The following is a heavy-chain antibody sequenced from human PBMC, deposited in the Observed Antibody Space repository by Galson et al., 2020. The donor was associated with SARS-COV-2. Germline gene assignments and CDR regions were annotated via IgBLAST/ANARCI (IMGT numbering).Heavy chain of an antibody. CDR3: ARTSGELDS. V-gene: IGHV4-31*03. CDR2: IYHSGTT. J-gene: IGHJ3*02. Sequence: SETLSLTCTVSGGSISTDGHFWTWIRQPPGKGLEWIGYIYHSGTTYYNPSLKSRLNIAVDTSQNQFSLRLRSVTAADTAVYFCARTSGELDSWGQGTMVTVSS. D-gene: IGHD1-26*01. CDR1: GGSISTDGHF.